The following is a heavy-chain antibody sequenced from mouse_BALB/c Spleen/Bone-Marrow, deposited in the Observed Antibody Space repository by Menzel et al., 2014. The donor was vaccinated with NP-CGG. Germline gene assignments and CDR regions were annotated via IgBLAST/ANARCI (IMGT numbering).Heavy chain of an antibody. J-gene: IGHJ3*01. Sequence: EVKLVESGGGLVQPGGSLRLSCATSGFTFTDYYMSWVRQPPGKALEWLGFIRNKANGYTTEYSASVKGRFTISRGNSQSILYLQMNTLRAEDSATYYCARDVGNYVRFAYWGQGTLVTVSA. CDR1: GFTFTDYY. D-gene: IGHD2-1*01. CDR2: IRNKANGYTT. CDR3: ARDVGNYVRFAY. V-gene: IGHV7-3*02.